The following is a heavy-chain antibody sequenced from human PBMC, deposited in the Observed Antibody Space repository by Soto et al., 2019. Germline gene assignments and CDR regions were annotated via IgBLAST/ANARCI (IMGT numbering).Heavy chain of an antibody. Sequence: ASVKVSCKASGGTFSSYAISWVRQAPGQGLEWMGWMNPNSGNTGYAQKFQGRVTMTRNTSISTAYMELSSLRSEDTAVYYCARTHGHYDFWSGYYHYYYYYGMDVWGQGTTVTVSS. J-gene: IGHJ6*02. CDR2: MNPNSGNT. CDR3: ARTHGHYDFWSGYYHYYYYYGMDV. V-gene: IGHV1-8*02. CDR1: GGTFSSYA. D-gene: IGHD3-3*01.